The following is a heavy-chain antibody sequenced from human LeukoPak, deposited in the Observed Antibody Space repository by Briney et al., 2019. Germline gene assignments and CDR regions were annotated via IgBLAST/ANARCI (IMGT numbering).Heavy chain of an antibody. J-gene: IGHJ4*02. D-gene: IGHD1-26*01. CDR3: ARGLSGSYFFLDY. Sequence: PGGSLRLSCAASGFTFSSYSMNWVRQAPGKGLEWVSYISSSSSTIYYADSVKGRFTISRDNAKNSLYLQMNSLRAEDTAVYYCARGLSGSYFFLDYWGQGTLVTVSS. CDR2: ISSSSSTI. V-gene: IGHV3-48*04. CDR1: GFTFSSYS.